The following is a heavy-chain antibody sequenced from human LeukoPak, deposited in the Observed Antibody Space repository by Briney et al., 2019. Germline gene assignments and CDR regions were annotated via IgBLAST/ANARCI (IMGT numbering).Heavy chain of an antibody. Sequence: PSETLSLTCTVSGGSMSPYYWNWIRQPAGTGLEWIGRMYANGVSTYSPSLKSRVTMSVDTSRNQISLRLSSVTAADTAVYYCARGIGSGKDYFDFWGQGTLVTVSS. D-gene: IGHD3-10*01. V-gene: IGHV4-4*07. CDR2: MYANGVS. CDR1: GGSMSPYY. J-gene: IGHJ4*02. CDR3: ARGIGSGKDYFDF.